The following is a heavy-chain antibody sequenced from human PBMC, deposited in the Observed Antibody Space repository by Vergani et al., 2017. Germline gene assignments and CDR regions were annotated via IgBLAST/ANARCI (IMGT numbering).Heavy chain of an antibody. CDR2: IWYDGSNK. CDR3: ARDERGGEVMMADAFDI. V-gene: IGHV3-33*01. CDR1: GFTFSSYG. D-gene: IGHD2-15*01. Sequence: QVQLVESGGGVVQPGRSLRLSCAASGFTFSSYGMHWVRQAPGKGLERVEVIWYDGSNKYYADSVKGRFTISRDNSKNTLYLQMNSLRAEDTAVYYCARDERGGEVMMADAFDIWGQGTMVTVSS. J-gene: IGHJ3*02.